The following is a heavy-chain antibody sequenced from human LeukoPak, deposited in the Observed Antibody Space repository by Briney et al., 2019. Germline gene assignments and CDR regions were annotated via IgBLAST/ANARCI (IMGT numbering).Heavy chain of an antibody. CDR2: IRYDGSNK. CDR1: GFTFSSYG. J-gene: IGHJ4*02. Sequence: GGSLRLSCAASGFTFSSYGMHWVRQAPGKGLEWVAFIRYDGSNKYYADSVKGRFTISRDDSKNTLYLQMNSLRAEDTAVYYCAKDQALRFLEWSTFDYWGQGTLVTVSS. V-gene: IGHV3-30*02. D-gene: IGHD3-3*01. CDR3: AKDQALRFLEWSTFDY.